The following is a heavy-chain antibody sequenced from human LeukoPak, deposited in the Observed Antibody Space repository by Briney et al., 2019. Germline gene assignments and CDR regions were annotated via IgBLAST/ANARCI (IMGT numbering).Heavy chain of an antibody. CDR1: GFPFSVYS. V-gene: IGHV3-21*01. CDR2: ISGSSNYV. D-gene: IGHD3-22*01. CDR3: AKAYYDPSGYSYYFDY. Sequence: PGGSLRLSCAASGFPFSVYSMNWVRQAPGKGLEWVSPISGSSNYVYYADSVKGRFTISRDNAKNSLYLHMNSLRAEDTAVYYCAKAYYDPSGYSYYFDYWGQGTLVTVSS. J-gene: IGHJ4*02.